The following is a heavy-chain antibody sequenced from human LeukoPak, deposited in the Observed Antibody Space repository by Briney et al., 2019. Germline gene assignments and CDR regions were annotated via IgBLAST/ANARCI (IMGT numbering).Heavy chain of an antibody. CDR2: TYYRSKWYN. J-gene: IGHJ4*02. CDR1: GDSVSSNSAA. Sequence: SQTLSLTCAISGDSVSSNSAAWNWIRQSPSRGLEWLGRTYYRSKWYNDYAVSVKSRITINPDTSKNQFSLQLSSVTAADTAVYYCAREYYDSSRSGDYWGQGTLVTVSS. V-gene: IGHV6-1*01. D-gene: IGHD3-22*01. CDR3: AREYYDSSRSGDY.